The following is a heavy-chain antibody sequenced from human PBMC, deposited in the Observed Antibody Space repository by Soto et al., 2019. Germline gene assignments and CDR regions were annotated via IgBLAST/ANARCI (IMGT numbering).Heavy chain of an antibody. CDR2: IWYDGSNK. D-gene: IGHD1-7*01. Sequence: EGSLRLSCAASGFTFSSYGMHWVRQAPGKGLEWVAVIWYDGSNKYYADSVKGRFTISRDNSKNTLYLQMNSLRAEDTALYYCARSPYIWNYVRELHYFGQGT. CDR3: ARSPYIWNYVRELHY. CDR1: GFTFSSYG. J-gene: IGHJ4*02. V-gene: IGHV3-33*01.